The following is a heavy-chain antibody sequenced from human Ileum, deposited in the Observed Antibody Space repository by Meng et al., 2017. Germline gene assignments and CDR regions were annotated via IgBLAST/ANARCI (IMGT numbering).Heavy chain of an antibody. CDR3: ARWTYHYDF. CDR1: GFTFADYA. J-gene: IGHJ4*02. D-gene: IGHD2-2*02. CDR2: ISGNGEAK. V-gene: IGHV3-23*01. Sequence: QLLESGGGLVQPGGSLRLSCTGSGFTFADYAINWVRQAPGKGLEWVSAISGNGEAKLYADSAKGRFTISRDNSKNSIYMEMYTLRVEDTAIYYCARWTYHYDFWGQGTLVTVSS.